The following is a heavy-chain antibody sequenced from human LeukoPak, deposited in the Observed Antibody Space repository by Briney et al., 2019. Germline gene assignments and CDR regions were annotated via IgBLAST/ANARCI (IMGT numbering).Heavy chain of an antibody. V-gene: IGHV3-21*01. J-gene: IGHJ6*03. CDR3: ARVDYRGGGYFMDV. CDR2: ISSSATYR. CDR1: GFTFNSYV. D-gene: IGHD4-11*01. Sequence: PGGSLRLSCEVSGFTFNSYVMSWVRRAPGKGLEWVSSISSSATYRYYADSVNGRFTISRDDPKNSLYLQMNSLRAEDTAVYYCARVDYRGGGYFMDVWGRGTPVTVSS.